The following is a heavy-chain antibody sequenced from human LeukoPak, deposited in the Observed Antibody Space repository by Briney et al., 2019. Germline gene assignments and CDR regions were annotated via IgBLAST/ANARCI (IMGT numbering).Heavy chain of an antibody. J-gene: IGHJ5*02. CDR1: GDSVTNPSYF. CDR3: ARVGTVTTLWWFDP. Sequence: SQTLSLTCSVSGDSVTNPSYFWSWVRQLPGRGPEWIGYIYYNGNSYSNRSLRSRVAMSVDKTKNQFTLNVSSVTAADTAVYYCARVGTVTTLWWFDPWGQGTLVTVSS. CDR2: IYYNGNS. V-gene: IGHV4-31*03. D-gene: IGHD4-11*01.